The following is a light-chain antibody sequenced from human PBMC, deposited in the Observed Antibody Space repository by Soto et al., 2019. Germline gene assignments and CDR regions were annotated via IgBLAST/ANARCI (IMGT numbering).Light chain of an antibody. CDR3: KQYNSYSCT. J-gene: IGKJ1*01. Sequence: DIQMTQSPSSLSASVGDRVTITCRASQSISSWLAWYQQKPGKAPKLLIYDASSLESGVPSRFSGSGSGTEFTLTISSLQPDDFATYYCKQYNSYSCTFGKGTKV. V-gene: IGKV1-5*01. CDR1: QSISSW. CDR2: DAS.